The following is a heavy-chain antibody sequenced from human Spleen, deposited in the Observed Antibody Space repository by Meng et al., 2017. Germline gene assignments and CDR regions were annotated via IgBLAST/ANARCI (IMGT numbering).Heavy chain of an antibody. D-gene: IGHD4-11*01. V-gene: IGHV4-34*01. J-gene: IGHJ4*02. Sequence: VALQQLGAGLLKPSETLSLTCAVYGGSFSGYYWSWIRQPPGKGLEWIGEINHSGSTNYNPSLESRATISVDTSQNNLSLKLSSVTAADSAVYYCARGPTTMAHDFDYWGQGTLVTVSS. CDR3: ARGPTTMAHDFDY. CDR1: GGSFSGYY. CDR2: INHSGST.